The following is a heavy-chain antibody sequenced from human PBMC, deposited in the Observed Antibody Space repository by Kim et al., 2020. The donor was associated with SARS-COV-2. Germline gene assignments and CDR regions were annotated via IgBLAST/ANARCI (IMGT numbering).Heavy chain of an antibody. CDR2: T. Sequence: TDDNPTLESRVTISVDTSKNQFDQKLRSATAADKAVCYCARDREQWAFDYWGQGTLVTVSS. J-gene: IGHJ4*02. D-gene: IGHD6-19*01. CDR3: ARDREQWAFDY. V-gene: IGHV4-39*06.